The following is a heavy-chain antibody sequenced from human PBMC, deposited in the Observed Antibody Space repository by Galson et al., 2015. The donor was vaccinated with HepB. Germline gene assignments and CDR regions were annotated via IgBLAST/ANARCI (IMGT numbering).Heavy chain of an antibody. D-gene: IGHD6-19*01. Sequence: SETLSLTCTVSGGSISSYYWSWIRQPPGKGLEWIGYIYYTGSTNYNPSLKSRVTISLDTSKNQLSLKLSSVTAADTAVYYCARPYSSGWYYFDYWGPGTLVTVSS. CDR1: GGSISSYY. CDR2: IYYTGST. CDR3: ARPYSSGWYYFDY. J-gene: IGHJ4*02. V-gene: IGHV4-59*01.